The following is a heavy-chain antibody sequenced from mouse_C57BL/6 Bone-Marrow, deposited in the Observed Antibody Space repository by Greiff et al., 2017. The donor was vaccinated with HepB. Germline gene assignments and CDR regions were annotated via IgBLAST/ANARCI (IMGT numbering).Heavy chain of an antibody. Sequence: VQLQQSGPVLVKPGASVKMSCKASGYTFTDYYMNWVKPSHGKSLEWIGVINPYNGGTSYNQKFKGKATLTVDKSSSTAYMELNSLTSEDSAVYYCATESLGYFDVWGTGTTVTVSS. CDR3: ATESLGYFDV. CDR2: INPYNGGT. V-gene: IGHV1-19*01. D-gene: IGHD2-10*02. CDR1: GYTFTDYY. J-gene: IGHJ1*03.